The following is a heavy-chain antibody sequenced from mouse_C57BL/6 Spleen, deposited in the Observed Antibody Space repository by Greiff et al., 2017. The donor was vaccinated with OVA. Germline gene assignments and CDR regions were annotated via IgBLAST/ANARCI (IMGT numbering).Heavy chain of an antibody. Sequence: QVQLKESGPGLVAPSQSLSITCTVSGFSFTSYGVDWVRQSPGKGLEWLGVIWGVGSTNYNSALKSRLSIIKDNSKSQVFLKMNSLQTDDTAMYYCARYGYDGAMDYWGKGTSVTVSS. CDR3: ARYGYDGAMDY. D-gene: IGHD2-2*01. CDR2: IWGVGST. V-gene: IGHV2-6*01. CDR1: GFSFTSYG. J-gene: IGHJ4*01.